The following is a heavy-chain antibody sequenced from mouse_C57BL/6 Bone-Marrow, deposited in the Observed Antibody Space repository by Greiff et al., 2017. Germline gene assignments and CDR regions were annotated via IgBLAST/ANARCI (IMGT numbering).Heavy chain of an antibody. V-gene: IGHV1-81*01. J-gene: IGHJ3*01. Sequence: VKLMESGAELARPGASVKLSCKASGYTFTSYGISWVKQRTGQGLEWIGEIYPRSCNTYYNEKFKGKATLTADKSSSTAYMELRSLTSEDSAVYFCARWPYYGKRFAYWGQGTLVTVSA. D-gene: IGHD2-10*01. CDR1: GYTFTSYG. CDR2: IYPRSCNT. CDR3: ARWPYYGKRFAY.